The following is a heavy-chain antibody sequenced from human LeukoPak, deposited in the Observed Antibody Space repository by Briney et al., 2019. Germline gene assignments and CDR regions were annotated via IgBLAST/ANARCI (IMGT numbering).Heavy chain of an antibody. CDR2: ITANGRST. CDR3: ARDHYHSIDY. CDR1: ASDFRTSW. Sequence: GGSLRLSCASSASDFRTSWMHWVRQGPGTGLVWVSLITANGRSTTYADSVKGRFTISRDNAKNTLYLQMHSLRAEDTAVYYCARDHYHSIDYWGQGTLVTVSS. J-gene: IGHJ4*02. V-gene: IGHV3-74*01. D-gene: IGHD3-16*01.